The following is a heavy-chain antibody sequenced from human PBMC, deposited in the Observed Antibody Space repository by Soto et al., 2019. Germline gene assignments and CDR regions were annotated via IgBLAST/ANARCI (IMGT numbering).Heavy chain of an antibody. CDR3: ARGPQGRRNLAVVVPPFDSSFDY. V-gene: IGHV1-46*01. CDR1: GYTFTNYY. J-gene: IGHJ4*02. D-gene: IGHD2-21*01. Sequence: QVQLVQSGAEVKKPGASVKVSCKASGYTFTNYYMQWVRQAPGQGLEWVGIINPTTYTTTYAQNFQGRVTMTRDTSTSTVYMELTSLTSEDTAVYYCARGPQGRRNLAVVVPPFDSSFDYWGQGTLVTVSS. CDR2: INPTTYTT.